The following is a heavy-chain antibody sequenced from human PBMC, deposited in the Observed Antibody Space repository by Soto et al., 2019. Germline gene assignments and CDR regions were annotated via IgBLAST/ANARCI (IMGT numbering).Heavy chain of an antibody. D-gene: IGHD5-18*01. CDR3: AKDKWLDYYYYGMDV. V-gene: IGHV3-23*01. CDR2: ISGSGGST. J-gene: IGHJ6*02. Sequence: SGGSLRLSCAASGFTFSSYAMSWVRQAPGKGLEWVSAISGSGGSTYYADSVRGRFTISRDNSKNTLYLQMNSLRAEDTAVYYCAKDKWLDYYYYGMDVWSQGTTVTVSS. CDR1: GFTFSSYA.